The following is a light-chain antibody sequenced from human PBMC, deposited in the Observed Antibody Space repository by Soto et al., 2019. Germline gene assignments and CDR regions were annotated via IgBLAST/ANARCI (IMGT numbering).Light chain of an antibody. V-gene: IGKV3-20*01. CDR3: QQYGSSPWT. CDR1: QSVSSSF. CDR2: DAS. Sequence: IVLTQSPGTLSLSPGERATLSCRASQSVSSSFLAWYQQRPGQAPRLLIYDASTRDTGIPDRFSGSGSGTDFTLTISRLEPEDFAVYYCQQYGSSPWTFGQGTKVDIK. J-gene: IGKJ1*01.